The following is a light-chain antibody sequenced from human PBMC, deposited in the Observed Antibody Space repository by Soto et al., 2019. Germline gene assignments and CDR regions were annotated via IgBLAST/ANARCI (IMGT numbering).Light chain of an antibody. CDR3: QQYGSSGT. Sequence: IVMAQSPATLSVSPGERPTLSCRASESVDFHLAWYQQKPGQAPRLLIYGASNRATGIPDRFSGSGSGTDFTLTISRLEPEDFAVYYCQQYGSSGTFGQGTKVDI. V-gene: IGKV3-20*01. CDR1: ESVDFH. J-gene: IGKJ1*01. CDR2: GAS.